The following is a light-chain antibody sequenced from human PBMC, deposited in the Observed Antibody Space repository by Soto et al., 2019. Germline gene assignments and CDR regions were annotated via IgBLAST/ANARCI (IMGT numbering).Light chain of an antibody. CDR3: HQYGYSLWT. V-gene: IGKV3-20*01. CDR1: QSVSSY. Sequence: EIVLTQSPATLSLSPGERATLSCRASQSVSSYLAWYQQKPGQAPRLLIYGASSRATGIPDRFSGSGSGTDFTLTISRLEPEDFALYYCHQYGYSLWTFGQGTKVDIK. CDR2: GAS. J-gene: IGKJ1*01.